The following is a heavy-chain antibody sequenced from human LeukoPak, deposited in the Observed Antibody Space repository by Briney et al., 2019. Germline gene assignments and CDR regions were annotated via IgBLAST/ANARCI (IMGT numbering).Heavy chain of an antibody. V-gene: IGHV4-34*01. CDR2: INHSGST. D-gene: IGHD6-13*01. CDR3: ARDAGSYSSRGYYYMDV. CDR1: GGSFSGYY. J-gene: IGHJ6*03. Sequence: PSETLSLTCAVYGGSFSGYYWSWIRQPPGKGLEWIGEINHSGSTNYNPSLKSRVTISVDTSKNQSSLKVSSVTAADTAVYYCARDAGSYSSRGYYYMDVWGKGTTVTVSS.